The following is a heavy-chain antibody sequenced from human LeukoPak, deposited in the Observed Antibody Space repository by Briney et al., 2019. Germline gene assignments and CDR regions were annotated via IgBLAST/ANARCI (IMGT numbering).Heavy chain of an antibody. J-gene: IGHJ4*02. CDR3: ARLVAATGNFDY. CDR1: GGSISSGGYP. CDR2: IYHSGST. Sequence: SQTLSLTCAVSGGSISSGGYPWSWIRQPPGNGLEWIGYIYHSGSTYYNPSLKSRVTISVDRSKNQFSLKLSSVTAADTAVYYCARLVAATGNFDYWGQGTLVTVSS. V-gene: IGHV4-30-2*01. D-gene: IGHD6-13*01.